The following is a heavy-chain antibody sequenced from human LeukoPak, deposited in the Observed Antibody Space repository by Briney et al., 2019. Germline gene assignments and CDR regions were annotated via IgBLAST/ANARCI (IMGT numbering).Heavy chain of an antibody. CDR3: AKRDSSGSYYFDY. CDR2: ISASDYGT. CDR1: GFTFSNYA. Sequence: PGGTLRLSCAASGFTFSNYAMSWVRQSPGKGLEWVSAISASDYGTFYADSVRGRFTISRDNSKDTLYLQMNSLRAEDTAVFYCAKRDSSGSYYFDYWGQGTLVTVSS. D-gene: IGHD3-22*01. J-gene: IGHJ4*02. V-gene: IGHV3-23*01.